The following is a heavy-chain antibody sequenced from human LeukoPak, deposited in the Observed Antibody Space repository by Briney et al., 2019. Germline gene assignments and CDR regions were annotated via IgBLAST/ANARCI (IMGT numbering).Heavy chain of an antibody. CDR2: ISYNGSNK. V-gene: IGHV3-30-3*01. Sequence: GGSLRLSCVASAFTFSSNAIHWVRQAPGKGLEWVAVISYNGSNKYYADSVKGRFTISGDNSKNTVYLQMNSLRADDTAVYYCARDLMAAGGNLDPYFDYWGQGTLFTVSS. CDR3: ARDLMAAGGNLDPYFDY. D-gene: IGHD6-13*01. CDR1: AFTFSSNA. J-gene: IGHJ4*02.